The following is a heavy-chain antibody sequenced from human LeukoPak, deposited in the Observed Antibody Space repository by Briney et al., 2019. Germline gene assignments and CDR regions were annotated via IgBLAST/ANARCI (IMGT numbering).Heavy chain of an antibody. CDR1: GYTFASYH. Sequence: GASVKVSCKTSGYTFASYHIHWVRQAPGQGLEWMGIIKISGGSSTYAQMFQGRVTMTTDTSTSTAYMELRSLRSDDTAVYYCARVGMGLRSGELSLGGYYYYYMDVWGKGTTVTVSS. J-gene: IGHJ6*03. V-gene: IGHV1-46*01. CDR3: ARVGMGLRSGELSLGGYYYYYMDV. D-gene: IGHD3-16*02. CDR2: IKISGGSS.